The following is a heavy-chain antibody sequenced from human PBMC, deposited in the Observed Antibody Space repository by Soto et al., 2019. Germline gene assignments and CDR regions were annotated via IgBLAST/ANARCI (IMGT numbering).Heavy chain of an antibody. Sequence: QVQLVESGGGVVQPERSLRLSCAASGFTFSKYAMHWVRQARGTRLEWVAVISNDGSNPYYADSVKGRFTISRDNSKNTLYLQMNSLREEDTAVYYCARTGYDRSGYFVEYYFDYWGQGTLVTVSS. D-gene: IGHD3-22*01. J-gene: IGHJ4*02. CDR2: ISNDGSNP. V-gene: IGHV3-30-3*01. CDR1: GFTFSKYA. CDR3: ARTGYDRSGYFVEYYFDY.